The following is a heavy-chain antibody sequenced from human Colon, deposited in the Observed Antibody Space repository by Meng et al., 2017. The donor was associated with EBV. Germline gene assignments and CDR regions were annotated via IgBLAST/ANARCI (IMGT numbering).Heavy chain of an antibody. J-gene: IGHJ4*02. CDR2: IYWDDDK. CDR3: AHRRYHDFFEY. Sequence: QITLKESGPTLVKPTQTLTLICPFSGFSLSTSGVGVGWIRQPPGKALEWLALIYWDDDKLYRPSLTSRLTITKDTSKNQVVLRMTNMDPVDTATYYCAHRRYHDFFEYWGQGTLVTVSS. D-gene: IGHD2-2*01. V-gene: IGHV2-5*02. CDR1: GFSLSTSGVG.